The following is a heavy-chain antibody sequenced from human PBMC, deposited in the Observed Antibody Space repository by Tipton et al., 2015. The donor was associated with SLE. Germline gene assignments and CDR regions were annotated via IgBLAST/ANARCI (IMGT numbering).Heavy chain of an antibody. CDR3: ARHGRFLEWLGNDAFDI. CDR1: GDSISGSDYF. D-gene: IGHD3-3*01. V-gene: IGHV4-39*07. CDR2: IFYGGCT. J-gene: IGHJ3*02. Sequence: TLSLTCTVSGDSISGSDYFWGWIRQPPGKGLEWIGSIFYGGCTYYNPSLKSRVTISVDTSKNQFSLKLSSVTAADTAVYYCARHGRFLEWLGNDAFDIWGQGTMVTVSS.